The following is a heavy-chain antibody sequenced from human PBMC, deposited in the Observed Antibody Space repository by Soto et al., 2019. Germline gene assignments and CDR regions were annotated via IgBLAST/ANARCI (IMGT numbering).Heavy chain of an antibody. D-gene: IGHD5-12*01. V-gene: IGHV4-30-4*01. Sequence: TLSLTCPVSGGSISSGDNYWSWIRQPPGKGLEWIGYIYSSGSTDYNPSLKSRVTISADTSKNQFSLKVRSVTAADTAVYYCARVGWIPLWGQGTMVTVSS. CDR3: ARVGWIPL. CDR1: GGSISSGDNY. CDR2: IYSSGST. J-gene: IGHJ4*02.